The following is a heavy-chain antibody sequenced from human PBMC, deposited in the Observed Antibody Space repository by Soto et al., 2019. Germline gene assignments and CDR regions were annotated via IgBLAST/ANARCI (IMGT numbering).Heavy chain of an antibody. V-gene: IGHV3-21*01. CDR3: AREYGDTWGPIYYFDY. D-gene: IGHD4-17*01. Sequence: EVQLVESGGGLVKPGGSLRLSCAASGFTFSSYSMNWVRQAPGKGLEWVSSISSSSSYIYYADSVKGRFTISRDNAKNSLYLQMNSLRAEDTAVYYCAREYGDTWGPIYYFDYWGQGTLVTVSS. CDR1: GFTFSSYS. J-gene: IGHJ4*02. CDR2: ISSSSSYI.